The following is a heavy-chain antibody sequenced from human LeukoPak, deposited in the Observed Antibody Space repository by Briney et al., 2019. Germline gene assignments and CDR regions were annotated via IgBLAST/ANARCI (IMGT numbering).Heavy chain of an antibody. D-gene: IGHD6-6*01. CDR3: AKDYYSSSSGYFDY. CDR1: GFTFSSYG. V-gene: IGHV3-23*01. J-gene: IGHJ4*02. Sequence: GGSLRLSCTVSGFTFSSYGMHWVRQAPGKGLEWVSVFTGSGDNTYYADSVKGRFTISRDNSKNTLYLQMNSLRAEDTALYYCAKDYYSSSSGYFDYWGQGTLVTVSS. CDR2: FTGSGDNT.